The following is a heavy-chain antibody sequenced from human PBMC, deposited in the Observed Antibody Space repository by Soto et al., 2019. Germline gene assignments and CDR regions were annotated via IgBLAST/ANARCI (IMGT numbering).Heavy chain of an antibody. V-gene: IGHV3-15*01. CDR2: IKSQTDGETT. D-gene: IGHD4-17*01. J-gene: IGHJ4*02. Sequence: EVQLVESGGVLVKPGGSLRLSCAASGFTFNKAWMTWVRQAPGKGLEWVGRIKSQTDGETTDYTAPVKGRFTISRDDSKNTPYLQMNRLKTEATAVYYCATRPPPYGDYALDFWGQGTLVTVSS. CDR1: GFTFNKAW. CDR3: ATRPPPYGDYALDF.